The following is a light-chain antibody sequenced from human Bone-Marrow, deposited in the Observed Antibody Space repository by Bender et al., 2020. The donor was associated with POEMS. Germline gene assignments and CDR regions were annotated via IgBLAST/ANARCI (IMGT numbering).Light chain of an antibody. V-gene: IGLV3-1*01. CDR3: QAWDANTAV. Sequence: SYELTQPPSLSVSPGQTARITCSGDKLGDQYTFWFQQKPGQSPILVVYQDSRRPSGIPERFSGSTSDNTSTLIISGTQPMDEADYYCQAWDANTAVFGGGTKLTVL. J-gene: IGLJ3*02. CDR2: QDS. CDR1: KLGDQY.